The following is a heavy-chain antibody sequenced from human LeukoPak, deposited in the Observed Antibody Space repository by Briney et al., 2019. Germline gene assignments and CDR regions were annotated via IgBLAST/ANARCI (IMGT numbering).Heavy chain of an antibody. Sequence: RGCLRLSCAAPGFTSGSYAMSWVRPPPGKGLGWVSTISGSGGSTYYADSLKGRLTISRDNSKNTLYLQMNSPTVEDTALYYCAKESVQAAPLYGVDGWGQGTQVTVYS. CDR1: GFTSGSYA. V-gene: IGHV3-23*01. CDR3: AKESVQAAPLYGVDG. CDR2: ISGSGGST. J-gene: IGHJ4*02. D-gene: IGHD2-2*01.